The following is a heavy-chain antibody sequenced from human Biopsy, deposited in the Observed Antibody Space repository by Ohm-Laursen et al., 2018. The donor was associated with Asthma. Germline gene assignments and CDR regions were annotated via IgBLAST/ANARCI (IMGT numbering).Heavy chain of an antibody. Sequence: ASVKVSCKASGYPFSNYAISWVRQAPGLGLEWMGGLIPVLGTPDHAQMFEGRVTITADESTSTAYMELSSLTIEDTAVYYCARAVTILQEWSGGMDVWGQGTTVTVSS. CDR2: LIPVLGTP. J-gene: IGHJ6*02. V-gene: IGHV1-69*13. CDR1: GYPFSNYA. CDR3: ARAVTILQEWSGGMDV. D-gene: IGHD3-3*01.